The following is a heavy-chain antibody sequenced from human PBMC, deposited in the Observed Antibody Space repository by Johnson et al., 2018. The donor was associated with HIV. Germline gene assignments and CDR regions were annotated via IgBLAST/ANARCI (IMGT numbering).Heavy chain of an antibody. D-gene: IGHD5/OR15-5a*01. CDR1: GFTFSTYD. V-gene: IGHV3-13*01. CDR2: ITPAGDT. J-gene: IGHJ3*02. Sequence: EVQLVESGGGLVQPGGSLRLSCAASGFTFSTYDMHWVRQVTGKGLEWVSGITPAGDTYYPGSVKGRFTIFREKVKNSLYLQMNSLRAGDTAVYYCARGVLAFDSWGQGTMVTVSS. CDR3: ARGVLAFDS.